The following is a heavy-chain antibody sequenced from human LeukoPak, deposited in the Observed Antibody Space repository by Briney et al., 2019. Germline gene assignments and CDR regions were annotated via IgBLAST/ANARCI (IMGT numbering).Heavy chain of an antibody. J-gene: IGHJ6*03. CDR1: GGSIRSYY. CDR3: ARVWSTPFYYYMDV. V-gene: IGHV4-59*01. Sequence: SETLSLTCTVSGGSIRSYYWSWIRQPPGKGLEWIGYIYYSGSTNYNPSLKSRVTISVDTSKNQFSLNLISVTAADTAVYYCARVWSTPFYYYMDVWGKGTTVTVSS. D-gene: IGHD5/OR15-5a*01. CDR2: IYYSGST.